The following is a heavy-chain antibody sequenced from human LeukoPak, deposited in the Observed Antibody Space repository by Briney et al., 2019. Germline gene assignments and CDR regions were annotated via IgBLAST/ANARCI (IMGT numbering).Heavy chain of an antibody. Sequence: SETLSLTCAVYGGSFSGYYWSWIRQPPGKGLEWIGEINHSGSTNYNPSLKSRVTISVDTSKNQFSLKLSSVTAADTAVYYCARGDYYGSGSHYYYYYMDVWGKGTTVTVAS. V-gene: IGHV4-34*01. CDR2: INHSGST. CDR1: GGSFSGYY. CDR3: ARGDYYGSGSHYYYYYMDV. D-gene: IGHD3-10*01. J-gene: IGHJ6*03.